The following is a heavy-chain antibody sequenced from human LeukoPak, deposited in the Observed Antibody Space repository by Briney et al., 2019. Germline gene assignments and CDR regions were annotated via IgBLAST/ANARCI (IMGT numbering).Heavy chain of an antibody. J-gene: IGHJ4*02. CDR3: ARGGYYNILTGFYNKLLAFDS. Sequence: PGGSLRLSCAASGFTFSSYAMHWVRQAPGKGLEWVTVISYDENNKYYADSVKGRFTISRDNSKHTLYLQMSSLRAEDTAVYYCARGGYYNILTGFYNKLLAFDSWGQGTLVTVSS. CDR2: ISYDENNK. CDR1: GFTFSSYA. V-gene: IGHV3-30*04. D-gene: IGHD3-9*01.